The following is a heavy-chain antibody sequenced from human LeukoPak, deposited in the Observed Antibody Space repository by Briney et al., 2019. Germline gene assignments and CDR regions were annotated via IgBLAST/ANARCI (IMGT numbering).Heavy chain of an antibody. J-gene: IGHJ4*02. D-gene: IGHD5-12*01. V-gene: IGHV4-59*08. Sequence: PSEILSLTCTVSGGSISSYYWSWIRQPPGKGLEWIGYIYYSGTTNYNPSLKSRVTISVDTSKNQFSLKVSSVTAADTAVYYCARTGVVATSYFFDYWGQGTLVTVSS. CDR2: IYYSGTT. CDR3: ARTGVVATSYFFDY. CDR1: GGSISSYY.